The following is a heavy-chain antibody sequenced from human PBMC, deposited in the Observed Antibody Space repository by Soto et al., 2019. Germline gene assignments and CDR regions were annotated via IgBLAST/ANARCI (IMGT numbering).Heavy chain of an antibody. CDR2: ISAYNGNT. J-gene: IGHJ4*02. CDR3: VVAAQPYYFDY. CDR1: GYTLTSYD. V-gene: IGHV1-18*01. D-gene: IGHD2-15*01. Sequence: ASVKVSCKASGYTLTSYDINWVRQATGQGLEWMGWISAYNGNTNYAQKLQGRVTMTTDTSTSTAYMELRSLRSDDTAVYYCVVAAQPYYFDYWGQGTLVTVSS.